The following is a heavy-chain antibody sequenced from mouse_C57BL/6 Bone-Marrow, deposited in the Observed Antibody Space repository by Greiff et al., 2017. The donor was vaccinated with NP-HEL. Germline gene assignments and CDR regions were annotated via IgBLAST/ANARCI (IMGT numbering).Heavy chain of an antibody. CDR2: INPGSGGT. CDR3: ARRTTVVGAY. J-gene: IGHJ3*01. Sequence: QVQLQQSGAELVRPGTSVKVSCKASGYAFTNYLIEWVKQRPGQGLDWIGVINPGSGGTNYNEKFKGKATLTADKSSSTAYMQLSSLTSEDSAVYFCARRTTVVGAYWGQGTLVTVSA. V-gene: IGHV1-54*01. D-gene: IGHD1-1*01. CDR1: GYAFTNYL.